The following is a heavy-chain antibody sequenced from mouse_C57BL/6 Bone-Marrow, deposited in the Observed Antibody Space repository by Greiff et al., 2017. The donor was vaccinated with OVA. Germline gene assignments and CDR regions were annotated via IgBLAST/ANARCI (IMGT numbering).Heavy chain of an antibody. V-gene: IGHV5-6*02. Sequence: DVMLVESGGDLVKPGGSLKLSCAASGFTFSSYGLSWVRQTPDKRLEWVATISSGGSYTYYPDSVKGRFTISRDNAKNTLYLQMSSLKSEDTAMYYCARPHYYGSSYFDYWGQGTTLTVSS. CDR3: ARPHYYGSSYFDY. CDR1: GFTFSSYG. J-gene: IGHJ2*01. D-gene: IGHD1-1*01. CDR2: ISSGGSYT.